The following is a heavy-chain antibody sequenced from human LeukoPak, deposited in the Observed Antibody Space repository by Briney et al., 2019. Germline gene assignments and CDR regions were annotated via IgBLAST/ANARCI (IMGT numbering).Heavy chain of an antibody. V-gene: IGHV3-49*04. CDR2: IRSKAYGGTT. D-gene: IGHD6-19*01. J-gene: IGHJ4*02. CDR1: GFTFGDYA. Sequence: GGSLRLSCTASGFTFGDYAMSWVCQAPGKGLEWVGFIRSKAYGGTTEYAASVKGRFTISRDDSKSIAYLQMNSLKTEDTAVYYCTRVGMYSSGWHSDYWGQGTLVTVSS. CDR3: TRVGMYSSGWHSDY.